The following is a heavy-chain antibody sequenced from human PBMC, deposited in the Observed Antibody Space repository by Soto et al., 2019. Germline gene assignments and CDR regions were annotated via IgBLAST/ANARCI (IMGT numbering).Heavy chain of an antibody. V-gene: IGHV4-34*01. CDR1: GGSFSGYY. CDR2: INHSGST. D-gene: IGHD5-12*01. CDR3: ARGMATTLTSRFDP. Sequence: SETLSLTCAFYGGSFSGYYWSWIRQPPGKGLEWIGEINHSGSTNYNPSLKSRVTISVDTSKNQFSLKLSSVTAADTAVYYCARGMATTLTSRFDPWGQGTLVTVSS. J-gene: IGHJ5*02.